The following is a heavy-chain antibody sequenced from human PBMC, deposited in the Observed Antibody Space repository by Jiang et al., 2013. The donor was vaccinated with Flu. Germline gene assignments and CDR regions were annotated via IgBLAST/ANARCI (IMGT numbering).Heavy chain of an antibody. CDR2: ISAYNGNT. CDR1: GYTFTSYG. CDR3: ARDQYYYDSSGYHRFDP. J-gene: IGHJ5*02. V-gene: IGHV1-18*01. Sequence: GAEVKKPGSSVKVSCKASGYTFTSYGISWVRRAPGQGLEWMGWISAYNGNTNYAQKLQGRVTMTTDTSTSTAYMELRSLRSDDTAVYYCARDQYYYDSSGYHRFDPWGQGTLVTVSS. D-gene: IGHD3-22*01.